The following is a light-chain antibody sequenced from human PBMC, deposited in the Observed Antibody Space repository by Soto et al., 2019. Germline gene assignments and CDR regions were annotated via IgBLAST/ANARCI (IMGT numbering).Light chain of an antibody. CDR1: NSNIGGGYD. CDR2: GNN. V-gene: IGLV1-40*01. CDR3: HSYDSRLSGAV. J-gene: IGLJ2*01. Sequence: QSVLTQPPSVSGAPGQRVTISCTGNNSNIGGGYDVHWYQQLPGTAPKLVIYGNNNRPSGVPDRFSGSKSYASASLAITGLQSEDEADYYCHSYDSRLSGAVFGGGTRVTVL.